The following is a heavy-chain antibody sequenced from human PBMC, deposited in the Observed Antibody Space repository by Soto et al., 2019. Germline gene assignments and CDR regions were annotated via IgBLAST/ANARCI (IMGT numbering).Heavy chain of an antibody. CDR1: GGSFSGYY. D-gene: IGHD1-26*01. J-gene: IGHJ4*02. Sequence: SETLSLTCAVYGGSFSGYYWSWIRQPPGKGLEWIGEINHSGSTNYNPSLKSRVTISVDTSMNQFSLELSSVTAADAAVYYWAGLPLGLLEGGATPGVDYWGQGTLVTVSS. CDR2: INHSGST. CDR3: AGLPLGLLEGGATPGVDY. V-gene: IGHV4-34*01.